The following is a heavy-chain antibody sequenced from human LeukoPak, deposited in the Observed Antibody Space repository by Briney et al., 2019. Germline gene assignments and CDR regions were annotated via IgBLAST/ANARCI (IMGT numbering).Heavy chain of an antibody. Sequence: GGSLRLSCAASRFTFSSYGMHWVRQAPGKGLEWVAFIRYDGSNKYYADSVKGRFTISRDNSKNTLYLQMNSLRAEDTAVYYCAKDRRGYSYGRHGFDYWGQGTLATVSS. D-gene: IGHD5-18*01. V-gene: IGHV3-30*02. CDR3: AKDRRGYSYGRHGFDY. CDR2: IRYDGSNK. CDR1: RFTFSSYG. J-gene: IGHJ4*02.